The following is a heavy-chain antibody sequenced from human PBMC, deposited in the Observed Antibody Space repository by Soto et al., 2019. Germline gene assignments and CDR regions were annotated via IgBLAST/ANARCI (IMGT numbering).Heavy chain of an antibody. CDR3: ARTHCSSASCYGYYYYGMDV. Sequence: QVQLQESGPGLVKPSQTLSLTCTVSGGSISSGAHYWSWVRQPPGKGLEWIGYIYYSGSSYYNPSLKGRVTISVDTSQNQFSLNLRSVTAADTAVYYCARTHCSSASCYGYYYYGMDVWGQGATVTVS. J-gene: IGHJ6*02. V-gene: IGHV4-31*03. CDR2: IYYSGSS. D-gene: IGHD2-2*01. CDR1: GGSISSGAHY.